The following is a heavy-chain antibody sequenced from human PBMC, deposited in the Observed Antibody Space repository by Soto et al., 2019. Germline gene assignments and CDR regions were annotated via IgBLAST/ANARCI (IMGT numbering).Heavy chain of an antibody. Sequence: GGSLRLSCAASGFTFSGSAMHWVRQASGKGLEWVGRIRSKANSYATAYAASVKGRFTISRDDSKNTAYLPMNSLKTEDTAVYYCTRLVFNDYGDYASWGQGTLVTVSS. V-gene: IGHV3-73*01. D-gene: IGHD4-17*01. CDR3: TRLVFNDYGDYAS. CDR2: IRSKANSYAT. J-gene: IGHJ4*02. CDR1: GFTFSGSA.